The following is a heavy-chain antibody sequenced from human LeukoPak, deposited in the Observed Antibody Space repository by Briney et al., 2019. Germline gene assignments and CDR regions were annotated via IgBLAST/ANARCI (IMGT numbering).Heavy chain of an antibody. J-gene: IGHJ4*02. Sequence: GGSLRLSCAASGFTFSTYAMTWVRQAPGKGLEWVSGTSDSDGSTYYADSVKGRFTISRDNSKNTLYLQMNSLRAEDTAVYYCAREEYYYDSSGYDDYWGQGTLVTVSS. D-gene: IGHD3-22*01. CDR1: GFTFSTYA. V-gene: IGHV3-23*01. CDR2: TSDSDGST. CDR3: AREEYYYDSSGYDDY.